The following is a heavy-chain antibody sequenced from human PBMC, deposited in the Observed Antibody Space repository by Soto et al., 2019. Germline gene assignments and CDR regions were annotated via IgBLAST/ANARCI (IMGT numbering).Heavy chain of an antibody. Sequence: QVHLQESGPGLVKPSETLSLTCTVSGGSISSYYWSWIRQPPGKGLEWIGYIYYSGSTNYNPSLTSRVTISLDTSKNQFSLKLSSVTAADTAVYYCSRDLHSGIAAAGTVYYYYGMDVWGQGTTVTVSS. J-gene: IGHJ6*02. CDR3: SRDLHSGIAAAGTVYYYYGMDV. D-gene: IGHD6-13*01. V-gene: IGHV4-59*01. CDR1: GGSISSYY. CDR2: IYYSGST.